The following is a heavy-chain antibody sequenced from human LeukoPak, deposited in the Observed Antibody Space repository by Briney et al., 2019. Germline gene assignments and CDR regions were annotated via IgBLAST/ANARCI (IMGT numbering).Heavy chain of an antibody. CDR1: GYTFTGYY. Sequence: GASVKVSCKASGYTFTGYYIHWVRQAPGQGLEWVGWINFNSGGTNSAQKFQDRVTMTRDTSINTAYMELSRLRSDDTAVYYCTREDYWGQGTLVTVSS. CDR2: INFNSGGT. J-gene: IGHJ4*02. V-gene: IGHV1-2*02. CDR3: TREDY.